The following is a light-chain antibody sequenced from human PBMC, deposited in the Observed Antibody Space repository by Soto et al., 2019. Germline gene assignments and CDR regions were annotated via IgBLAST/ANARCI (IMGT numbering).Light chain of an antibody. CDR3: QQYCSSPPGT. Sequence: EIVLTQSPGTLSLSPGERATLSCRASQSVSSSYLAWYQQKPGQAPRLLIYGASSRATGIPDRFSGSGSGTDFTRTISRLEHEEFAVYYCQQYCSSPPGTFGQGTKLEI. V-gene: IGKV3-20*01. J-gene: IGKJ2*01. CDR2: GAS. CDR1: QSVSSSY.